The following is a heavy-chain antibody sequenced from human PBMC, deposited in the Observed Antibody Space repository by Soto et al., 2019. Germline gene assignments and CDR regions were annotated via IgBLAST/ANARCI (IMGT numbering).Heavy chain of an antibody. CDR3: ERLRERADYYYAMDV. CDR1: GGSISSSSYY. V-gene: IGHV4-39*01. J-gene: IGHJ6*02. D-gene: IGHD1-26*01. Sequence: SETLSLTCTVSGGSISSSSYYWGWIHQPPGKGLEWIGSIYYSGSTYYNPSLKSRVTISVDTSKNQFSLKLSSVTAADTAVYYCERLRERADYYYAMDVWGQGTTVTVSS. CDR2: IYYSGST.